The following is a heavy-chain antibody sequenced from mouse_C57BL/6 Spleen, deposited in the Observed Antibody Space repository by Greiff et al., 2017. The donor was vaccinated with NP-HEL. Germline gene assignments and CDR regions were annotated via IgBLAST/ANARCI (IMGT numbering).Heavy chain of an antibody. D-gene: IGHD4-1*01. V-gene: IGHV5-6*01. CDR1: GFTFSSYG. CDR2: ISSGGSYT. J-gene: IGHJ4*01. Sequence: EVHLVESGGDLVKPGGSLKLSCAASGFTFSSYGMSWVRQTPDKRLEWVATISSGGSYTYYPDSVKGRFTISRDNAKNTLYLQMSSLKSEDTAMYYCATGIDYAMDYWGQGTSVTVSS. CDR3: ATGIDYAMDY.